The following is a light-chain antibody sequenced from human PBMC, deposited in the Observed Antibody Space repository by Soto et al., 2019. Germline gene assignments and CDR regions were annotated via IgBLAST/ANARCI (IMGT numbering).Light chain of an antibody. Sequence: QSALTQPPSASGSPGQSVTISCTGTSSDVGGYNYVSWYQHHPGKAPKLIIYEVYKRPSGVPDRFSGSKSGNTASLTVSGLQAEDEADYYCISYAGSNLLYVFGTGTKVTVL. V-gene: IGLV2-8*01. CDR1: SSDVGGYNY. CDR3: ISYAGSNLLYV. CDR2: EVY. J-gene: IGLJ1*01.